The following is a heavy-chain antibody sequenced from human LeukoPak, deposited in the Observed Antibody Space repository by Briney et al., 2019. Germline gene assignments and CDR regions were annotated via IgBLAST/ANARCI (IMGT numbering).Heavy chain of an antibody. CDR1: GYTFTYYY. D-gene: IGHD5-24*01. CDR2: INPNSGGT. Sequence: GASVKVSCKASGYTFTYYYMHWVRQAPGQGLEWMGWINPNSGGTHYAQNFQGRITITTDTSITTAYMELSSLTSDDTAVYYCARSMGDWFDPWGQGSLVTVSS. V-gene: IGHV1-2*02. CDR3: ARSMGDWFDP. J-gene: IGHJ5*02.